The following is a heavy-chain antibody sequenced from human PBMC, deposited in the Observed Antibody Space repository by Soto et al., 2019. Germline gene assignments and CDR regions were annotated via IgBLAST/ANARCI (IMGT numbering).Heavy chain of an antibody. Sequence: SETLSLTCAVSGGSISSSNWWSWVRQPPGKGLEWIGEIYHSGSTNYNPSLKSRVTISVDKSKNQFSLKLSSVTAADTAVYYCARPPGPAVATLRPIAYWGQGTLVTVS. J-gene: IGHJ4*02. CDR3: ARPPGPAVATLRPIAY. CDR2: IYHSGST. D-gene: IGHD6-19*01. V-gene: IGHV4-4*02. CDR1: GGSISSSNW.